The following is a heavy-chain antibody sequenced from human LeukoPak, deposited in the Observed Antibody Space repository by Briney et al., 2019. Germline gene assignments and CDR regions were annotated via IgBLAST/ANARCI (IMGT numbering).Heavy chain of an antibody. V-gene: IGHV1-69*13. D-gene: IGHD4-17*01. Sequence: EASVKVSCKASGGTFSSYAISWVRQAPGQGLEWMGGIIPIFGTANYAQKFQGRVTITADESTSTAYMELSSLRSEDTAVYYCALLGSTVLDYWGQGTLVTVSS. CDR1: GGTFSSYA. CDR2: IIPIFGTA. J-gene: IGHJ4*02. CDR3: ALLGSTVLDY.